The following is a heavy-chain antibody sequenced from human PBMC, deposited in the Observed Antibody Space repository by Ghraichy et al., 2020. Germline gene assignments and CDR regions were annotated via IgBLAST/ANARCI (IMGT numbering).Heavy chain of an antibody. Sequence: GGSLRLSCAASGFTFSNYWMHWVRQAPGKGLVWVSRINSDGSSTSYADSVKGRLTISRDNAKNALYRQMNSLRAEDMAVYYCARAESSNGHYVNIDYWGQGTLVTVSS. V-gene: IGHV3-74*01. J-gene: IGHJ4*02. CDR3: ARAESSNGHYVNIDY. CDR1: GFTFSNYW. D-gene: IGHD4-17*01. CDR2: INSDGSST.